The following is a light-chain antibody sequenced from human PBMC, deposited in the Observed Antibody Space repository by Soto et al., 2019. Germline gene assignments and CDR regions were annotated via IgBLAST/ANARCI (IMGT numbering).Light chain of an antibody. CDR3: SSFTSSNTYV. Sequence: QSALTQPPSVSGSPGQSVAISCTGTSSDIGAYNRVSWYQQPPGTAPKLMIYDVNNRPSGVPDRFSGSRSGNTASLTISGLQADDEADYYCSSFTSSNTYVFGTGTKVT. V-gene: IGLV2-18*02. J-gene: IGLJ1*01. CDR2: DVN. CDR1: SSDIGAYNR.